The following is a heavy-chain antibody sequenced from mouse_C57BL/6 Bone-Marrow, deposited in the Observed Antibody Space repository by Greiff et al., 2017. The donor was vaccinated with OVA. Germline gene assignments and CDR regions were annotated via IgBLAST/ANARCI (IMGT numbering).Heavy chain of an antibody. Sequence: EVKLVESGGGLVQPKGSLKLSCAASGFTFNNYAMHWVRQAPGKGVEWVARIRSKSSNYATYYADSGKGRFTISRDEQHSMLYLLMNNLKTEDPAMYYCVRDYGSIYWYFDVWGTGTTVTVSS. D-gene: IGHD1-1*01. CDR2: IRSKSSNYAT. CDR1: GFTFNNYA. V-gene: IGHV10-3*01. J-gene: IGHJ1*03. CDR3: VRDYGSIYWYFDV.